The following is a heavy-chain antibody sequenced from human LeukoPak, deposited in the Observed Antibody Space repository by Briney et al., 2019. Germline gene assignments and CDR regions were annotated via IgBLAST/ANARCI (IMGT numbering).Heavy chain of an antibody. CDR3: ALYSSIFGFDY. J-gene: IGHJ4*02. V-gene: IGHV3-23*01. CDR2: ISGSGGST. D-gene: IGHD6-13*01. Sequence: GGSLRLSCAASGFTFSSYAMHWVRQAPGKGLEWVSAISGSGGSTYYADSVRGRFTISRDNSKNTLYLQMNSLRAEDTAVYYCALYSSIFGFDYWGQGTLVTVSS. CDR1: GFTFSSYA.